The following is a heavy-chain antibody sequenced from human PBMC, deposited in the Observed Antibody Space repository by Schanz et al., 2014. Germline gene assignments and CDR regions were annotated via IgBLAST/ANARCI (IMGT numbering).Heavy chain of an antibody. CDR1: GFNFSDYA. D-gene: IGHD3-22*01. V-gene: IGHV3-23*04. CDR3: ARPPHDSSGYYPFDY. CDR2: ISGGGGTT. Sequence: EVQLVESGGGLIQPGGSLRLSCAASGFNFSDYAMCWVRQAPGKGLEWVSAISGGGGTTYHADSVKGRFTISRDNSKNTLYLQMNSLRAEDTAVYYCARPPHDSSGYYPFDYWGQGTLVTVSS. J-gene: IGHJ4*02.